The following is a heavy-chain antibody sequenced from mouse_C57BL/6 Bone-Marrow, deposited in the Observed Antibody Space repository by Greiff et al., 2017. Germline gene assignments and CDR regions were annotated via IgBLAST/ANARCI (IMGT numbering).Heavy chain of an antibody. J-gene: IGHJ1*03. CDR1: GYTFPSYW. Sequence: QVQLLQPGAELVQPGASVQLSCTASGYTFPSYWMPWVQQVPGQGLEWIGMIHSNSGSTYYNESLTSKSTLTVDKSSSTAYMQLSSLKSEDSAVYYCASSTEAPYWYFDVWGTGTTVTVAS. CDR2: IHSNSGST. D-gene: IGHD4-1*02. CDR3: ASSTEAPYWYFDV. V-gene: IGHV1-64*01.